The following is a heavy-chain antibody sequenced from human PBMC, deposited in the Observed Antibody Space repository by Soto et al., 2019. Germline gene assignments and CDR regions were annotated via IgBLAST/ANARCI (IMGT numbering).Heavy chain of an antibody. CDR2: IYYSGTT. Sequence: QVQLQESGPGLVKPSGTLSLTCDVSGGSITNTNWLSWVRQSPGKGLEWIGEIYYSGTTKYNSSLNSRVTISVDKSKKQVSLNLMSVTSADTAMYYWARTNYDNCGCVDPWGQETVVTVPS. V-gene: IGHV4-4*02. J-gene: IGHJ5*02. CDR1: GGSITNTNW. CDR3: ARTNYDNCGCVDP. D-gene: IGHD3-22*01.